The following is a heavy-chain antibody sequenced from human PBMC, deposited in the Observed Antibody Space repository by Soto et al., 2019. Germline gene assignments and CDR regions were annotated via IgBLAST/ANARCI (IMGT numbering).Heavy chain of an antibody. Sequence: EVQLVESGGGLVQPGGPLRLSCAASGFTVSNNYMSWVRQAPGKGLEWVSLIYSAGSTYYADSVKGRFTISRDNSKNTLYLQMTSLRAEDTAVYYCAGNSHKVYWGQGTLVTVSS. D-gene: IGHD1-26*01. V-gene: IGHV3-66*01. CDR3: AGNSHKVY. CDR1: GFTVSNNY. CDR2: IYSAGST. J-gene: IGHJ4*02.